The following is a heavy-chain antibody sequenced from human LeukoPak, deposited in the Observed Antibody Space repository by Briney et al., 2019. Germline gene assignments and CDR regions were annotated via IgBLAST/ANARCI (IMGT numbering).Heavy chain of an antibody. CDR2: INHSGST. J-gene: IGHJ3*02. Sequence: SETLSLTCAVYGGSFSGYYWIWIREPPGKVLEWIGEINHSGSTNYNPSLKSRVTISVDTSKNQFSLKLSSVTAADTAVYYCARGRSIAARRAFDIWGQGTMVTVSS. V-gene: IGHV4-34*01. D-gene: IGHD6-6*01. CDR1: GGSFSGYY. CDR3: ARGRSIAARRAFDI.